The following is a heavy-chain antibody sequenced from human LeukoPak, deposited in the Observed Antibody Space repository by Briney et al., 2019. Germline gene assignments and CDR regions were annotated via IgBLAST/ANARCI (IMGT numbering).Heavy chain of an antibody. D-gene: IGHD2-15*01. Sequence: SETLSLTCTVSGGSISSYYWSWIRQPPGKGQEWIGYIYYSGSTNYNPSLKSRVTISVDTSKNQFSLKLSSVTAADTAVYYCARAPGGLGYCSGGSCPYFDYWGQGTLVTVSS. J-gene: IGHJ4*02. CDR1: GGSISSYY. V-gene: IGHV4-59*01. CDR3: ARAPGGLGYCSGGSCPYFDY. CDR2: IYYSGST.